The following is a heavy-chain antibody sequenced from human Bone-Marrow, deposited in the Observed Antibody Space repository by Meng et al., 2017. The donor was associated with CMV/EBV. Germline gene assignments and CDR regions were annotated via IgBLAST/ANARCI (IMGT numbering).Heavy chain of an antibody. Sequence: ASVKVSCKASGYTFTGYYMHWVRQAPGQGLEWMGWINPNSGGTNYAQKFQGRVTMTRDTSISTAYMELSRLRSDDTAVYYCARDRPIVVVPAATNGADYWGQGTLVTASS. D-gene: IGHD2-2*01. CDR1: GYTFTGYY. CDR3: ARDRPIVVVPAATNGADY. J-gene: IGHJ4*02. V-gene: IGHV1-2*02. CDR2: INPNSGGT.